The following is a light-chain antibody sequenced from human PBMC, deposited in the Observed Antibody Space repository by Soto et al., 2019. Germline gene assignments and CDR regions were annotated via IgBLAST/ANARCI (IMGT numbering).Light chain of an antibody. CDR2: GAS. J-gene: IGKJ1*01. CDR1: QDISDD. V-gene: IGKV1-6*01. CDR3: LQNHNYPRT. Sequence: AIQMTQSPSSLSASVGDRVTITCRASQDISDDVGWYQQTPGKAPKLLISGASRLQSGVPSRFSGSGSGAAFTLTLTSRRPEDSATYYFLQNHNYPRTFGQGTKVEI.